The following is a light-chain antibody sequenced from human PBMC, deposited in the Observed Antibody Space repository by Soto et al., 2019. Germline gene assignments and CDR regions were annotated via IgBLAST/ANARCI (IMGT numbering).Light chain of an antibody. CDR1: QNIGTS. J-gene: IGKJ1*01. Sequence: DIQMTQSPSSLSASVGDRVTITCRASQNIGTSLNWYQQKPGKAPNLLIYVASSLQSGVPSRFSGGGSGTHFTLTISSLQPEDFATYYCQQSYSSPRTFGQGTKVEIK. V-gene: IGKV1-39*01. CDR2: VAS. CDR3: QQSYSSPRT.